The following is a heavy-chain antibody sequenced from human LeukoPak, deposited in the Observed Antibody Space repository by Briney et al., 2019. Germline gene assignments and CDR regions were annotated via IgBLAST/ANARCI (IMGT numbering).Heavy chain of an antibody. V-gene: IGHV3-21*01. Sequence: NPGGSLRLSCAASGFTFSDYSMNWVRQAPGKGLDWVSSISSTSTYILYADSVKDRFTISRDNARNSLYLQMNSLRAEDTAVYYCARFETVAAKPIEHWGPGTLVTVSS. CDR2: ISSTSTYI. CDR1: GFTFSDYS. CDR3: ARFETVAAKPIEH. D-gene: IGHD6-19*01. J-gene: IGHJ1*01.